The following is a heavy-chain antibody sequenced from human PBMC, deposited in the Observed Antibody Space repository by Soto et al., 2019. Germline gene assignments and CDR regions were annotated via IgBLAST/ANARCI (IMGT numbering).Heavy chain of an antibody. J-gene: IGHJ6*02. Sequence: GGSLRLSCVASGFTFSSFAMTWVRQAPGKGLEWVASINYSAGSTYYADSVKGRFTISRDNSKNTLFLQMSSLRAEDTAFYYCAKDRSFDQTNHYYFGLDVWGQGTTVTVSS. V-gene: IGHV3-23*01. CDR3: AKDRSFDQTNHYYFGLDV. CDR2: INYSAGST. CDR1: GFTFSSFA. D-gene: IGHD3-9*01.